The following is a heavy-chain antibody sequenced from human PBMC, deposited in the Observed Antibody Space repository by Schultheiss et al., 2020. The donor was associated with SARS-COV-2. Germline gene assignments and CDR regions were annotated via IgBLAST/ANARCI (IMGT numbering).Heavy chain of an antibody. CDR2: ISYDGSNK. Sequence: GGSLRLSCAASGFTFSSYAMHWVRQAPGKGLEWVAVISYDGSNKYYADSVKGRFTISRDNSKNTLYLQMNSLRAEETAVYYCARVGTGIVATIFGAFDIWGQGTMVTVSS. J-gene: IGHJ3*02. V-gene: IGHV3-30*04. D-gene: IGHD5-12*01. CDR1: GFTFSSYA. CDR3: ARVGTGIVATIFGAFDI.